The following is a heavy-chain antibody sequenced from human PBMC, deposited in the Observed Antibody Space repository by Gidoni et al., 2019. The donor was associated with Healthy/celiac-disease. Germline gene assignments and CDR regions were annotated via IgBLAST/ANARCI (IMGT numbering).Heavy chain of an antibody. CDR3: ARDRHYYDRSYYFDY. Sequence: EVQLVESGGGLVQPGGSLRLSCAASGFTFSSYWMSWVRQAPGKGLEWGANIKQDGSEKYYVDSVKGRFTISRDNAKNSLYLQMNSLRAEDTAVYYCARDRHYYDRSYYFDYWGQGTLVTVSS. V-gene: IGHV3-7*01. CDR2: IKQDGSEK. J-gene: IGHJ4*02. D-gene: IGHD3-22*01. CDR1: GFTFSSYW.